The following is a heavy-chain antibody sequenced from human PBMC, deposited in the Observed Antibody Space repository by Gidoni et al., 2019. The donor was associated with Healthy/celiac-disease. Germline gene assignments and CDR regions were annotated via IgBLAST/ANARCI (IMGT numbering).Heavy chain of an antibody. Sequence: QVQLVESGGGVVQPGRSLRPSCAASGVCFSSYALPWVRQAPGKGLEWVAVISYDGSNKYYADSVKGRFTISRDNSKNTLYLQMNSLRAEDTAVYYCARDASHSSSHYDYWGQGTLVTVSS. CDR2: ISYDGSNK. V-gene: IGHV3-30-3*01. D-gene: IGHD6-13*01. CDR1: GVCFSSYA. CDR3: ARDASHSSSHYDY. J-gene: IGHJ4*02.